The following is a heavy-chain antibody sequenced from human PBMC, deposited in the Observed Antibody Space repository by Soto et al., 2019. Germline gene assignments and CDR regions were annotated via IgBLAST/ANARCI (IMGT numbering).Heavy chain of an antibody. V-gene: IGHV4-30-4*01. J-gene: IGHJ4*02. CDR1: GGSISSGDYH. CDR3: ARRGAAAGKTIFDS. D-gene: IGHD6-13*01. CDR2: IYYSGNT. Sequence: SETLSLTCTVSGGSISSGDYHWSWIRQPPGKGLEWIGYIYYSGNTYSKPSLKSRVTISVDTSKNQFSLKVTSVTAADTAVYYCARRGAAAGKTIFDSWGQGTPVTVSS.